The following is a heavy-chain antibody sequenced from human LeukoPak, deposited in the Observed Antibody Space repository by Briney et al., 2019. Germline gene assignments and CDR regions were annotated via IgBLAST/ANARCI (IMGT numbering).Heavy chain of an antibody. J-gene: IGHJ1*01. V-gene: IGHV3-23*01. CDR1: GFTFSSYA. D-gene: IGHD6-13*01. CDR2: ISGSGGST. CDR3: AKSRITPNGPIAAAGAEYFQH. Sequence: PGGSLRLSCAASGFTFSSYAMSWVRQAPGKGLEWVSAISGSGGSTYYADSVKGRFTISRDNSKNTLYLQMNSLRAEDTAVYYCAKSRITPNGPIAAAGAEYFQHWGQGTLVTVSS.